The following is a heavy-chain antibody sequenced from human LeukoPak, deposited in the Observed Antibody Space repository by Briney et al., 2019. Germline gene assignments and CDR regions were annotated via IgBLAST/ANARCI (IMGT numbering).Heavy chain of an antibody. CDR2: INHSGST. CDR3: ARLLVAAAGHYYFDY. CDR1: GGSFSDYY. V-gene: IGHV4-34*01. D-gene: IGHD6-13*01. J-gene: IGHJ4*02. Sequence: PSETLSLTCGVRGGSFSDYYWSWIRQSPGVGLEWIGEINHSGSTNYNPSLKSRVTISVDTPKNQFSLKLSSVTAADTAVYYCARLLVAAAGHYYFDYWGQGTLVTVSS.